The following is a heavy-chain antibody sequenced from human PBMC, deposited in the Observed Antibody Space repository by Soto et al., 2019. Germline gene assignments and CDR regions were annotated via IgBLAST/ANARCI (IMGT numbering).Heavy chain of an antibody. Sequence: SETLSLTCTVSGGSISSYYWSWIRQPPGKGLEWIGYIYYSGSTNYNPSLKSRVTISVDTSKNQFSLKLSSVTAADTAVYYCARIVAYYYDSSGSGDLDVWGQGTLVTVSS. CDR2: IYYSGST. D-gene: IGHD3-22*01. CDR3: ARIVAYYYDSSGSGDLDV. J-gene: IGHJ4*02. V-gene: IGHV4-59*01. CDR1: GGSISSYY.